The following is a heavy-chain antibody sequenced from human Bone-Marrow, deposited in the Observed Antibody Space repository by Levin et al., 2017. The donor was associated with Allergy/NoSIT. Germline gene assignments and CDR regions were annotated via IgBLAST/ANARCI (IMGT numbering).Heavy chain of an antibody. V-gene: IGHV4-31*03. Sequence: LRLSCTVSGGSINSGGYYWSWIRQLPGKALEWIGYIFYSGSTSYNPSLKSRVTISVDTSKNQFSLKLSSVTAADTAVYYCASRYSASWYTQAAPFDYWGQGALVTVSS. CDR3: ASRYSASWYTQAAPFDY. D-gene: IGHD6-13*01. CDR1: GGSINSGGYY. J-gene: IGHJ4*02. CDR2: IFYSGST.